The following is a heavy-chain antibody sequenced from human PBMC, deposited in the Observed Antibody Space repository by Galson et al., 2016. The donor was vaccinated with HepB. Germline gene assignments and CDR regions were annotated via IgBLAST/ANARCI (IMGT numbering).Heavy chain of an antibody. D-gene: IGHD3-10*01. CDR2: IYDGGLT. CDR3: ARDRLRGGVGSFHP. Sequence: SLRLSCAASGFTVSDNYITWVRQAPGKGLEWVSIIYDGGLTYYADSVKGRFTISRDNSKNTVYLQMNSLTAEDTAIYYCARDRLRGGVGSFHPWGQGTLVTGSA. CDR1: GFTVSDNY. V-gene: IGHV3-53*01. J-gene: IGHJ5*02.